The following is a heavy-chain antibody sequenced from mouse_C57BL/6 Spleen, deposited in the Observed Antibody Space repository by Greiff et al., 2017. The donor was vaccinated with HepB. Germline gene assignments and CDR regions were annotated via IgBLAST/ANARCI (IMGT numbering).Heavy chain of an antibody. CDR3: ARRYYGSIAWFAY. CDR2: IYPSDSET. V-gene: IGHV1-61*01. D-gene: IGHD1-1*01. CDR1: GYTFTSYW. Sequence: QVQLKQPGAELVRPGSSVKLSCKASGYTFTSYWMDWVKQRPGQGLEWIGNIYPSDSETHYNQKFKDKATLTVDKSSSPAYMQLSSLTSEDSAVYYCARRYYGSIAWFAYWGQGTLVTVSA. J-gene: IGHJ3*01.